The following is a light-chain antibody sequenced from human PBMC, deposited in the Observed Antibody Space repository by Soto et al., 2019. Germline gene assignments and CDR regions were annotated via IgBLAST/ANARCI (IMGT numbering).Light chain of an antibody. CDR2: AAS. Sequence: EIVVTQSPGILSVSPGDRATLSCRASQSVSTNLAWYQQKPGQAPTLLIYAASTRATGIPARFTGSGSGTDFTFTISSLQSEDFAVYYCQEYSKWPLFTFGPGTRVDIK. CDR3: QEYSKWPLFT. V-gene: IGKV3-15*01. CDR1: QSVSTN. J-gene: IGKJ3*01.